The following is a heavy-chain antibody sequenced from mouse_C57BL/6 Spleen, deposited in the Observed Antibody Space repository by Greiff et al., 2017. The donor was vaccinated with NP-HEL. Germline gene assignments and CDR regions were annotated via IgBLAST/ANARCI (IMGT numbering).Heavy chain of an antibody. J-gene: IGHJ1*03. CDR3: ARWDYYGSSYDWYFDV. CDR2: IDPSDSYT. CDR1: GYTFTSYW. V-gene: IGHV1-50*01. D-gene: IGHD1-1*01. Sequence: VQLQQSGAELVKPGASVKLSCKASGYTFTSYWMQWVKQRPGQGLEWIGEIDPSDSYTNYNQKFKGKATLTVDTSSSTAYMQLSSLTSEDSAVYYWARWDYYGSSYDWYFDVWGTGTTVTVSS.